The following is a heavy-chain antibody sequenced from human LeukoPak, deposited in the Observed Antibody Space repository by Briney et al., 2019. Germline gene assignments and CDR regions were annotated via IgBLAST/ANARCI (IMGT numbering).Heavy chain of an antibody. J-gene: IGHJ6*02. V-gene: IGHV1-69*13. CDR1: GGTFISYA. CDR3: ARGRDYDSSGYYYLHYYGMDV. Sequence: SVKVSCKASGGTFISYAISWVRQAPGQGLEWMGGIIPIFGTANYAQKFQGRVTITADESTSTAYMELSSLRSEDTAVYYCARGRDYDSSGYYYLHYYGMDVWGQGTTVTVSS. CDR2: IIPIFGTA. D-gene: IGHD3-22*01.